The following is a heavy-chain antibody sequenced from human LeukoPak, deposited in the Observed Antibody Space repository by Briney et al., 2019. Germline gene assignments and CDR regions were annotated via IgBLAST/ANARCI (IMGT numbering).Heavy chain of an antibody. V-gene: IGHV1-46*01. CDR2: INPSGGST. J-gene: IGHJ4*02. CDR3: ARVTRQWLRGCYFDY. Sequence: ASVKVSCKASGYTFTSYYMHWVRQAPGQGLEWMGIINPSGGSTSYAQKFQGRVTMTRDTSTSTVYMELSSLRSEDTAVYYCARVTRQWLRGCYFDYWGQGTLVTVSS. D-gene: IGHD6-19*01. CDR1: GYTFTSYY.